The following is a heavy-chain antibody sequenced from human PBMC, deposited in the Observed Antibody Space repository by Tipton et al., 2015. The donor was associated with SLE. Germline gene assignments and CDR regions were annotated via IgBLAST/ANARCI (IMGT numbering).Heavy chain of an antibody. J-gene: IGHJ4*02. V-gene: IGHV3-66*01. CDR1: GITVGTNY. CDR3: ARTAVVIGSRDYFDY. D-gene: IGHD2-21*01. Sequence: SLRLSCAVSGITVGTNYMSWVRQAPGEGLEWVSVIYSGGSTYYRDSVKGRFIISRDNSKNTLYLQMSGLRAEDTAVYYCARTAVVIGSRDYFDYWGQGTLVTVSS. CDR2: IYSGGST.